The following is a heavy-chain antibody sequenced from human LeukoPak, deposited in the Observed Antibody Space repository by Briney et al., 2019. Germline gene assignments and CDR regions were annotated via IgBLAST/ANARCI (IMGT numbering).Heavy chain of an antibody. Sequence: ASVKVSCKASGYSFTSYPINWVRQAPGKGLEWMGWINTDTGSPAYAQGFTGRFVFSLDTSVTTAYLQISSLKAEDTAVYYCARDLGYCSGGSCHRDWFDPWGQGTLVTVSS. CDR1: GYSFTSYP. J-gene: IGHJ5*02. CDR3: ARDLGYCSGGSCHRDWFDP. CDR2: INTDTGSP. V-gene: IGHV7-4-1*02. D-gene: IGHD2-15*01.